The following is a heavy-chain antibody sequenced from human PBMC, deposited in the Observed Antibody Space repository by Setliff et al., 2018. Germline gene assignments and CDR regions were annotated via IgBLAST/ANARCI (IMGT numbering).Heavy chain of an antibody. V-gene: IGHV1-69*13. J-gene: IGHJ4*02. CDR2: IIPIFGTA. D-gene: IGHD3-22*01. CDR1: GGTFSSYA. Sequence: ASVKVSCKASGGTFSSYAISWVRQAPGQGLEWMGGIIPIFGTANYAQKFQGRVTITADESTSTAYMELSSLRSEDTAVYYCARGAGWCCDSSGYYYDYWGQGTLVTVS. CDR3: ARGAGWCCDSSGYYYDY.